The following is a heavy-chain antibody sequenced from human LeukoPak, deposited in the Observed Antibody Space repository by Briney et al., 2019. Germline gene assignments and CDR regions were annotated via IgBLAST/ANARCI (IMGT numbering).Heavy chain of an antibody. V-gene: IGHV3-7*03. CDR1: GLTSSNYW. D-gene: IGHD2-8*01. CDR2: IKPDGSGE. Sequence: GGSLRLSCVASGLTSSNYWMYWVRRAPGKGLEGVANIKPDGSGESYADSVKGRFTISKDNAENSLFLQMNSLRPEDTAVYYCGAGNGIDYWGQGALVTASS. J-gene: IGHJ4*02. CDR3: GAGNGIDY.